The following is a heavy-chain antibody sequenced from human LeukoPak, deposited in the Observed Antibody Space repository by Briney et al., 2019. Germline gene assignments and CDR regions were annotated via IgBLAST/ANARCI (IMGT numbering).Heavy chain of an antibody. V-gene: IGHV3-48*04. J-gene: IGHJ4*02. Sequence: GGSLRLSCAASGFTFSDYSMNWVRQAPGKGLEWVSYISGRGNTIKYADSVKGRFTISRDNGKNSLYLHMSSLRAEDTAVYYCARDPPALEDFDYWGQGTQVTVSS. CDR1: GFTFSDYS. CDR3: ARDPPALEDFDY. CDR2: ISGRGNTI.